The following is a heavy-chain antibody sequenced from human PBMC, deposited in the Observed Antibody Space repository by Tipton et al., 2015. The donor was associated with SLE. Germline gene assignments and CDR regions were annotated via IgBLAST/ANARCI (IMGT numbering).Heavy chain of an antibody. CDR1: GGSISSYY. Sequence: TLSLTCTVSGGSISSYYWSWIRQPPGKGLEWIGYIYYSGSTNYNPSLKSRVTISVDTSKNQFSLQLNSVTPEDTAVYYCARDPRYSSAFELDYWGQGTLVTVSS. J-gene: IGHJ4*02. V-gene: IGHV4-59*12. CDR2: IYYSGST. D-gene: IGHD6-19*01. CDR3: ARDPRYSSAFELDY.